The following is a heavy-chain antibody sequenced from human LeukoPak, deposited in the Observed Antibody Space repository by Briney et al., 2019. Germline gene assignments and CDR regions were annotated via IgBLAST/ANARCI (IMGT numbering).Heavy chain of an antibody. J-gene: IGHJ6*03. Sequence: ASVKVSCKASGYTFTSYAMHWVRQAPGQRLEWMGWINAGNGNTKYSQEFQGRVTITRDTSASTAYMELSSLRSEDMAVYYCARGGGYSYGLLNYYMDVWGKGTTVTVSS. V-gene: IGHV1-3*03. CDR3: ARGGGYSYGLLNYYMDV. CDR1: GYTFTSYA. CDR2: INAGNGNT. D-gene: IGHD5-18*01.